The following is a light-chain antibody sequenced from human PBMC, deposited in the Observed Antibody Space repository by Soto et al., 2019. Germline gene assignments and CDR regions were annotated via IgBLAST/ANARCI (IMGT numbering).Light chain of an antibody. CDR1: QRINNNF. CDR2: GES. V-gene: IGKV3-20*01. J-gene: IGKJ3*01. CDR3: EQDGISPGFT. Sequence: EVVLTQSPGTLSLSPGERATLSCRASQRINNNFLAWYQQKPGQAPRLLIYGESSRATGIPHRFTGSGSGTDFTLTISRLEPEDLAVYYCEQDGISPGFTCGPGTKVDIK.